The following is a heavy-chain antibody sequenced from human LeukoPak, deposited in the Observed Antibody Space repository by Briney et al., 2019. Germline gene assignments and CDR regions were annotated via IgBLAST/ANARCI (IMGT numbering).Heavy chain of an antibody. J-gene: IGHJ6*03. Sequence: SETLSLTCAVYGGSFSGYYWSWIRQPPGKGLEWIGEINHSGSTNYNPSLKSRVTISVDTSKNQFSLKLSSVTAADTAVYYCARIYCGGDCRGYYYHYYMDVWGKGTTVTISS. CDR3: ARIYCGGDCRGYYYHYYMDV. CDR2: INHSGST. V-gene: IGHV4-34*01. D-gene: IGHD2-21*02. CDR1: GGSFSGYY.